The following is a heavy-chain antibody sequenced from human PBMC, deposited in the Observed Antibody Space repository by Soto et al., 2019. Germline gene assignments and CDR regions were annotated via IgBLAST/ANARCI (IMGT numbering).Heavy chain of an antibody. Sequence: QVQLQQWGAGLLKPSETLSLTCAVYGGSFSGYYWSWIRQPPGKGLEWIGEINHSGSTNYNPSLKSRVTISVDTSKNQFSLKLSPVTAADTAVYYCARVGLPSSSWLDAFDIWGQGTMVTVSS. V-gene: IGHV4-34*01. D-gene: IGHD6-13*01. CDR1: GGSFSGYY. CDR3: ARVGLPSSSWLDAFDI. CDR2: INHSGST. J-gene: IGHJ3*02.